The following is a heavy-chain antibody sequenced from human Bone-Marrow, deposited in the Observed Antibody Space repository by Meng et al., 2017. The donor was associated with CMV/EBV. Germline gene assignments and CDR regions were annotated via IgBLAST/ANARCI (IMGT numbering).Heavy chain of an antibody. V-gene: IGHV3-30*02. CDR1: GFIFSDYG. Sequence: GESLKISCAASGFIFSDYGMHWVRQAPGKGLEWVAFIRFDGSNKYYADSVKGRFTISRDNAKNSLYLQMNSLRAEDTALYYCARDVLSEGPHYYYGMDVWGQGTTVTVSS. D-gene: IGHD3-10*02. CDR2: IRFDGSNK. CDR3: ARDVLSEGPHYYYGMDV. J-gene: IGHJ6*02.